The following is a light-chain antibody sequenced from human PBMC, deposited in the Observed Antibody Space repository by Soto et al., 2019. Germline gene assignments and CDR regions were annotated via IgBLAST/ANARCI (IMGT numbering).Light chain of an antibody. CDR2: KAS. Sequence: GDRVTITCRASQSINNWLAWYQQRPGTAPKLLIYKASTLQTGVPSRFSGSASGTEFTLTISSLQPDDFATYYCQQYNSYPHTVGQGTKLEIK. J-gene: IGKJ2*01. CDR3: QQYNSYPHT. V-gene: IGKV1-5*03. CDR1: QSINNW.